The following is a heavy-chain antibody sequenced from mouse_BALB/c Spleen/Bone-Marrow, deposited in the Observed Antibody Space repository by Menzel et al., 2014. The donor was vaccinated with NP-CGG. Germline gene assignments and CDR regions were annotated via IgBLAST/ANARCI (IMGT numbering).Heavy chain of an antibody. J-gene: IGHJ4*01. CDR1: GFTFSNYW. CDR3: TRRGRGYALDY. V-gene: IGHV6-6*02. CDR2: IRLKSNNYAT. Sequence: EAKLMESGGGLVQPGGSMKLSCVASGFTFSNYWMNWFRQSPEKGLEWVAEIRLKSNNYATHYAESVIGRFTISRDDSKSGVYLQMNNLGAEDTGIYYCTRRGRGYALDYWGQGTSVTVSS.